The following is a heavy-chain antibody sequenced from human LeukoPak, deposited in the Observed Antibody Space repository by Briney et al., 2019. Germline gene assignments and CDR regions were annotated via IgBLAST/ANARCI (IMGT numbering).Heavy chain of an antibody. CDR1: GFTFSSYG. Sequence: SGGSLRLSCAASGFTFSSYGMHWVRQAPGKGLEWVAVVSYDGSKKYYGDSVKGRFSISRDNSKNTLYLQMNSLRAEDTAVYYCAKPPFQLLLAEYLQHWGQGTLVTVSS. V-gene: IGHV3-30*18. CDR2: VSYDGSKK. D-gene: IGHD3-22*01. CDR3: AKPPFQLLLAEYLQH. J-gene: IGHJ1*01.